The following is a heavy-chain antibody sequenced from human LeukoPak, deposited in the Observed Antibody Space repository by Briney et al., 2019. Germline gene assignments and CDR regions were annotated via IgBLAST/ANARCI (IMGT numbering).Heavy chain of an antibody. CDR2: IYYNGRA. Sequence: SETLSLTCTVSGGSISSYYWAWIRQPPGKGLEWIAYIYYNGRATYNPSLKSRVTISVDTSKNQFSLKLSSVTAADTAVYYCARYYDSSGYWSTPHFDYWGQGTLVTVSS. D-gene: IGHD3-22*01. CDR3: ARYYDSSGYWSTPHFDY. CDR1: GGSISSYY. V-gene: IGHV4-59*01. J-gene: IGHJ4*02.